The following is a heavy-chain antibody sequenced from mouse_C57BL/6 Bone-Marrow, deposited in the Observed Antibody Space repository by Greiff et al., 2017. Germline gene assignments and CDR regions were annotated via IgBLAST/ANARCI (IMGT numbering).Heavy chain of an antibody. CDR2: ISSGSSTI. CDR3: ASLYYDYDEDGFDY. CDR1: GFTFSDYG. Sequence: EVHLVESGGGLVKPGGSLKLSCAASGFTFSDYGMHWVRQAPEKGLEWVAYISSGSSTIYYADTVKGRFTISRDNAKNTLFLQMTSLRSEDTAMYYCASLYYDYDEDGFDYWGQGTTLTVSS. V-gene: IGHV5-17*01. D-gene: IGHD2-4*01. J-gene: IGHJ2*01.